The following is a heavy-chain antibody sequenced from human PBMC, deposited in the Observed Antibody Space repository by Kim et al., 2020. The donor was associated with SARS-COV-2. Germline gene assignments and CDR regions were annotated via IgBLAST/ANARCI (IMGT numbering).Heavy chain of an antibody. J-gene: IGHJ3*02. CDR3: ASFDRAQYYDFWSGSRDAFDI. CDR2: INPNSGGT. CDR1: GYTFTGYY. Sequence: ASVKVSCKASGYTFTGYYMHWVRQAPGQGLEWMGRINPNSGGTNYAQKFQGRVTMTRDTSISTAYMELSRLRSDDTAVYYCASFDRAQYYDFWSGSRDAFDIWGQGTMVTVSS. D-gene: IGHD3-3*01. V-gene: IGHV1-2*06.